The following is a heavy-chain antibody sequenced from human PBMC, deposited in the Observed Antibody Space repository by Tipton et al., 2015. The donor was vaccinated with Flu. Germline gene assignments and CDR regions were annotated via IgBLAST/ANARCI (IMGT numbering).Heavy chain of an antibody. J-gene: IGHJ4*02. D-gene: IGHD6-6*01. V-gene: IGHV4-39*07. CDR1: GGSISSSSYY. Sequence: TLSLTCTVSGGSISSSSYYWGWIRQPPGKGLEWIGSIYYSGSTYYNPSLKSRVTMSLDASKNQFSLSLTSVTAADSAVYFCAKGRGAASSSGVFDSWGQGTLVTVSS. CDR3: AKGRGAASSSGVFDS. CDR2: IYYSGST.